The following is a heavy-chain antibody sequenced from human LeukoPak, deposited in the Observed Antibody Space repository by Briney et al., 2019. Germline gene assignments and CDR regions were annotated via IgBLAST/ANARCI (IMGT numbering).Heavy chain of an antibody. Sequence: SETLSLTCAVYGGSFSGYYWSWIRQPPGKGLEWIGEINHSGSTNYNPSLKSRVTISVDTSKNQFSLKLSSVTAADTAVYYCARGIRTVTIFGVVLTNYRMDVWGQGNTVTVSS. CDR2: INHSGST. D-gene: IGHD3-3*01. CDR1: GGSFSGYY. CDR3: ARGIRTVTIFGVVLTNYRMDV. J-gene: IGHJ6*02. V-gene: IGHV4-34*01.